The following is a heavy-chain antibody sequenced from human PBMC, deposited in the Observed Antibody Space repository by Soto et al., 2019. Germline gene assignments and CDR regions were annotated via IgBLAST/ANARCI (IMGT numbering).Heavy chain of an antibody. Sequence: SETLSLTCTVSGGSISSSSYYWGWIRQPPGKGLEWIGSIYYSGSTYYNPSLKSRVTISVDTSKNQFSLKLSSVTAADTAVYYCARHPTVGGEYYYYGMDVWGQGTTVTVSS. CDR3: ARHPTVGGEYYYYGMDV. CDR2: IYYSGST. CDR1: GGSISSSSYY. V-gene: IGHV4-39*01. D-gene: IGHD2-21*01. J-gene: IGHJ6*02.